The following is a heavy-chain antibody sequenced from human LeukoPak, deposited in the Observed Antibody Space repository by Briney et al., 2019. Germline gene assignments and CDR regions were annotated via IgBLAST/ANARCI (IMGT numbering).Heavy chain of an antibody. CDR1: GYSFTSYW. D-gene: IGHD4-17*01. CDR3: ARQGDYDTYYYYYMDV. CDR2: IYPGDSDA. J-gene: IGHJ6*03. V-gene: IGHV5-51*01. Sequence: GESLKISCKGSGYSFTSYWIGWVRQMPGKGLEWMGIIYPGDSDARYSPSFQGQVTISADKSISTAYLQWSSLKASDTAMYYSARQGDYDTYYYYYMDVWGKGTTVTVSS.